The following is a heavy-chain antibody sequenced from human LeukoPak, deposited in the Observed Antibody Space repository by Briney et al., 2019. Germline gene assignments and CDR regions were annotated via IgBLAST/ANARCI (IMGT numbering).Heavy chain of an antibody. D-gene: IGHD2-8*01. Sequence: SETLSLTXTVSGGSISSYYWSWIRQPPGKGLEWIGYIYYSGSTNYHPSLKSRVTISVDTSKNQFSLKLSSVTAADTAVYYCARDRGVLRVAFDIWGQGTMVTVSS. V-gene: IGHV4-59*01. CDR2: IYYSGST. CDR3: ARDRGVLRVAFDI. J-gene: IGHJ3*02. CDR1: GGSISSYY.